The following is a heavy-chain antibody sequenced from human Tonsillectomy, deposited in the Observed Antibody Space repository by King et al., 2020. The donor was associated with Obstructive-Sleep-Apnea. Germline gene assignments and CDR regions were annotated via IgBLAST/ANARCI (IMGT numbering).Heavy chain of an antibody. CDR3: ARGPIVATITEYYFDY. D-gene: IGHD5-12*01. V-gene: IGHV1-2*04. CDR1: GYTFTGYY. CDR2: INPNSGGT. Sequence: QLVQSGAEVKKPGASVKVSCKASGYTFTGYYMHWVRQAPGQGLEWMGWINPNSGGTNYAQKFQGWVTMSRDTSISTAYMELSRLRSDDTAVYYCARGPIVATITEYYFDYWGQGTRVTVSS. J-gene: IGHJ4*02.